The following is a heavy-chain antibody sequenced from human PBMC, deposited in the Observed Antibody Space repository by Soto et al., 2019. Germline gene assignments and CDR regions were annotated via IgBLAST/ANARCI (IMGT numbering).Heavy chain of an antibody. V-gene: IGHV3-53*01. J-gene: IGHJ4*02. CDR3: ARDWNGDKYFDF. D-gene: IGHD1-1*01. Sequence: PGGSLRLSCAASGITATNGHMSWVRQAPGKGPEWVSVIYSDDNTYYADSVKGRFTISRDTSKDTVYLQMNSLRADDTAVYYCARDWNGDKYFDFWDQGSLVTVSS. CDR1: GITATNGH. CDR2: IYSDDNT.